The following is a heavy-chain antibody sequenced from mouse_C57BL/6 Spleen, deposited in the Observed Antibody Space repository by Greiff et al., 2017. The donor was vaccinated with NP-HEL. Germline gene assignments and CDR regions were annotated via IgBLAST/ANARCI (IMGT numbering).Heavy chain of an antibody. CDR3: ARNGDYGSSYYFDY. CDR1: GYAFSSSW. Sequence: QVQLKQSGPELVKPGASVKISCKASGYAFSSSWMNWVKQRPGKGLEWIGRIYPGDGDTNYNGKFKGKATLTADKSSSTAYMQLSSLTSEDSAVYFCARNGDYGSSYYFDYWGQGTTLTVSS. J-gene: IGHJ2*01. CDR2: IYPGDGDT. D-gene: IGHD1-1*01. V-gene: IGHV1-82*01.